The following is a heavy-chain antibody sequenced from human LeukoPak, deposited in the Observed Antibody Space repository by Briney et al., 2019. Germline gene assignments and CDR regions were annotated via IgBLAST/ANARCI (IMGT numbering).Heavy chain of an antibody. D-gene: IGHD3-10*01. V-gene: IGHV3-7*04. CDR2: IKEDGSEK. J-gene: IGHJ4*02. Sequence: PGGSLRLSCAGSGFTFSSYAMSWVRQAPGKGLEWVANIKEDGSEKYYVDSVKGRFTISRDNAKNSLYLQMNSLRAEDTAVYYCARDRRGKDYWGQGTLVTVSS. CDR3: ARDRRGKDY. CDR1: GFTFSSYA.